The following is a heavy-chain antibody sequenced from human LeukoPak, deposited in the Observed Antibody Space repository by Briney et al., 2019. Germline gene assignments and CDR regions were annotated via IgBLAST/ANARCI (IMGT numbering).Heavy chain of an antibody. J-gene: IGHJ4*02. V-gene: IGHV3-23*01. CDR2: ISGSGGST. Sequence: PGGSLRLSCAASGFTFSSYAMSWVRQAPGKGLEWVSAISGSGGSTYYADSVKGRFTISRDNSKNTPYLQLNSLRAEDTAVYYCAKKGVAWGSYRFDYWGQGTLVTVSS. CDR3: AKKGVAWGSYRFDY. CDR1: GFTFSSYA. D-gene: IGHD3-16*02.